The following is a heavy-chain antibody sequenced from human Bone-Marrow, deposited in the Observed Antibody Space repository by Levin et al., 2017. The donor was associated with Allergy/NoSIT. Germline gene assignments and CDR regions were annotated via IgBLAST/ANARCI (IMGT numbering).Heavy chain of an antibody. Sequence: RGESLKISCKGSGYSFTSNWIVWVRQMPGKGLEWMGVIYPGDSEVTYSPSFQGQVTMSADKSTRTAYLQWSSLKASDTAIYYCARLPRDHEGADFWGQGTLVTVSS. D-gene: IGHD1-26*01. CDR1: GYSFTSNW. J-gene: IGHJ4*02. CDR2: IYPGDSEV. V-gene: IGHV5-51*01. CDR3: ARLPRDHEGADF.